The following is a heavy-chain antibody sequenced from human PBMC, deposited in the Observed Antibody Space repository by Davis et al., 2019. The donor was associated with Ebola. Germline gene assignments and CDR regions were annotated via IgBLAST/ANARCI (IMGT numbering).Heavy chain of an antibody. V-gene: IGHV4-34*01. Sequence: SQTLSLTCAVYGGSFSGYYWSWIRQPPGKGLEWIGEIIHSGSTNYNPSLKSRVTISVDTSKNHFSLKLSSVTAADTAVYYCARGGFTVTLTLDYWGQGTLVTVSS. CDR1: GGSFSGYY. J-gene: IGHJ4*02. D-gene: IGHD4-17*01. CDR3: ARGGFTVTLTLDY. CDR2: IIHSGST.